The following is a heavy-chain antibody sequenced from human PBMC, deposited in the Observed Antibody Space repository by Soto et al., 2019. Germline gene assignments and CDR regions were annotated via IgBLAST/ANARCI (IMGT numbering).Heavy chain of an antibody. D-gene: IGHD2-15*01. CDR3: ARGRLISLYYFDY. J-gene: IGHJ4*02. CDR1: GFTFSNYD. Sequence: EVQLVESGGGLVQPGGSLRLSCAASGFTFSNYDMHWVRQVTGKGLEWVSTIGNAGDTYYPGSVKGRFTISRENAKNTFYLQMNSLRAEDTAVYYCARGRLISLYYFDYWGQGTLVTVSA. V-gene: IGHV3-13*01. CDR2: IGNAGDT.